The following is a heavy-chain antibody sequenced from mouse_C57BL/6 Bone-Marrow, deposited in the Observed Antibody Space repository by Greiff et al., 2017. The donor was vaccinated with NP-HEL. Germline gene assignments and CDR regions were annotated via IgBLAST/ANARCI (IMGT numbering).Heavy chain of an antibody. J-gene: IGHJ1*03. Sequence: DVMLVESGGGLVKPGGSLKLSCAASGFTFSSYAMSWVRQTPEKRLEWVATISDGGSYTYYPDNVKGRFTISRDNAKNNLYLHMSHLKSEDTAMYYCASGVYSGLDFDVWGTGTTVTVSS. D-gene: IGHD1-1*01. CDR2: ISDGGSYT. CDR3: ASGVYSGLDFDV. V-gene: IGHV5-4*03. CDR1: GFTFSSYA.